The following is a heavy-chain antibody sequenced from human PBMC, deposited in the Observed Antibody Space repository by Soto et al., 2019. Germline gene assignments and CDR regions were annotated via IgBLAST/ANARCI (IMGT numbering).Heavy chain of an antibody. J-gene: IGHJ3*01. CDR2: INSDGSTI. Sequence: EVQLVESGGGLVQPGESLRLSCAASGYTFSPFWMHWVRQAPGKGLVWVSDINSDGSTIVYADSVKGRFTISRDNAKNKLYLQMNSLKAEDTAVYYCVRDRGYPASFDVWGRGTMVTVSS. CDR1: GYTFSPFW. CDR3: VRDRGYPASFDV. D-gene: IGHD3-10*01. V-gene: IGHV3-74*01.